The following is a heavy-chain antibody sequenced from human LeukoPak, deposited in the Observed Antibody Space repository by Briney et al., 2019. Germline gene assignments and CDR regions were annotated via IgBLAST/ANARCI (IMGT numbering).Heavy chain of an antibody. J-gene: IGHJ4*02. CDR1: GYTFTSYD. D-gene: IGHD3-22*01. CDR2: MNPNSGNT. V-gene: IGHV1-8*01. Sequence: GASVKVSCKASGYTFTSYDINWVRQATGRGLEWMGWMNPNSGNTGYAQKFQGRVTMTRNTSISTAYMELSSLRSEDTAVYYCARRRGYYDSNGYLAYWGQGTLVTVSS. CDR3: ARRRGYYDSNGYLAY.